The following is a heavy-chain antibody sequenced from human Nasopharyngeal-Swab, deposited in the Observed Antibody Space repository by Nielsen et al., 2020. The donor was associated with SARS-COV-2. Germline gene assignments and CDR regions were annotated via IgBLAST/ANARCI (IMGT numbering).Heavy chain of an antibody. J-gene: IGHJ6*02. CDR1: GGSISSRSSY. Sequence: SETLSLTCTVSGGSISSRSSYWGWIRQPPGKGLEWIGSIYYTGTTYFNPALKSRVTISVDTSKNQFSLRLSSVSAADTAVYHCARRGYYYGMDVWGQGTTVTVSS. V-gene: IGHV4-39*01. CDR3: ARRGYYYGMDV. CDR2: IYYTGTT.